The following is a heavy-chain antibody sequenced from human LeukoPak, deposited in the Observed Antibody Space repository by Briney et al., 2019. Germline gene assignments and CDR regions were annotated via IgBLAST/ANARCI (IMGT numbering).Heavy chain of an antibody. CDR2: ISGSGGST. J-gene: IGHJ4*02. Sequence: PGGSLRLSCAASGFTFSSYAMSWVRQAPGKVLEWVSAISGSGGSTYYADSVKGRFTISRDNSKNTLYLQMNSLRAEDTAVYYCARLPYGSGSYFDYWGQGTLVTVSS. CDR1: GFTFSSYA. CDR3: ARLPYGSGSYFDY. D-gene: IGHD3-10*01. V-gene: IGHV3-23*01.